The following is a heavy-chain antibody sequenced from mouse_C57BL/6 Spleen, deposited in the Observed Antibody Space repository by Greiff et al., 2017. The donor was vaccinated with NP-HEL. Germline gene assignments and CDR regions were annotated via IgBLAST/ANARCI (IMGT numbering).Heavy chain of an antibody. CDR1: GYTFTDYE. D-gene: IGHD2-1*01. CDR3: TSCYGNYEGFYAMDY. J-gene: IGHJ4*01. V-gene: IGHV1-15*01. Sequence: VQLQQSGAELVRPGASVTLSCKASGYTFTDYEMHWVKQTPVHGLEWIGAIDPETGGTAYNQKFKGKAILTADKSSSTAYMELRSLTSEDSAVYYCTSCYGNYEGFYAMDYWGQGTSVTVSS. CDR2: IDPETGGT.